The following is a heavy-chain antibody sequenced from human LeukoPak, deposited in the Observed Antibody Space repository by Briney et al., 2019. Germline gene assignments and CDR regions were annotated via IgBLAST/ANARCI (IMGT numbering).Heavy chain of an antibody. Sequence: SVKVSCKASGGTFSSYAISWVRQAPGQGLEWMGGIIPILGTANYAQKFQGRVTITADESTSTAYMELSSLRSEDTAVYYCAAEARGDCYCFDYWGQGTLVTVSS. J-gene: IGHJ4*02. V-gene: IGHV1-69*13. CDR1: GGTFSSYA. D-gene: IGHD2-21*02. CDR2: IIPILGTA. CDR3: AAEARGDCYCFDY.